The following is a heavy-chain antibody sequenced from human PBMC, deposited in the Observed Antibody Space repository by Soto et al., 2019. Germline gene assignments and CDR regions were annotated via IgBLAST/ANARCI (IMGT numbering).Heavy chain of an antibody. CDR3: ARQVGYCGGGSCYDFHF. CDR2: IDPSDSYS. Sequence: RGESLKISCKGSGYSFTDYWISWVRQMPGKGLEWMGRIDPSDSYSDYSSSFEGHVTFSAYESISTVYLQWSSLKASDTATYYCARQVGYCGGGSCYDFHFWGQGTVVTVSS. CDR1: GYSFTDYW. D-gene: IGHD2-15*01. V-gene: IGHV5-10-1*01. J-gene: IGHJ4*02.